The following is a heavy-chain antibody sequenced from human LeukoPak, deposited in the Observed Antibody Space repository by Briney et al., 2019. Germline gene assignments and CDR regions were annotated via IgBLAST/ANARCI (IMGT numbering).Heavy chain of an antibody. V-gene: IGHV3-15*01. CDR1: GFTFSNAW. D-gene: IGHD3-3*01. CDR3: TTMSTYDFWSCFNGYYYMDV. J-gene: IGHJ6*03. CDR2: IKIKTDGETT. Sequence: GGSLRLSCAASGFTFSNAWMSWVRQAPGKGLEWVGRIKIKTDGETTDYAPPVKGRVTISRDDSKNTLYLQMNSLKTEDTAVYYCTTMSTYDFWSCFNGYYYMDVWGKGTTVTVSS.